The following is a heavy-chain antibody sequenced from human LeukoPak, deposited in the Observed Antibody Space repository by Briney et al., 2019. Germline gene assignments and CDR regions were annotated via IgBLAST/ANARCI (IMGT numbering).Heavy chain of an antibody. CDR1: GLTFSSYD. D-gene: IGHD6-13*01. Sequence: PWETLSLTCAAYGLTFSSYDLHWVRQPPGKGLEWMGEIKHSGSTNYNPSLKSRVTISVDTSKNRFSLKLSSVYAADTAEYYCMGVLYCRSWDYYGMDVWGQGTTVTVSS. V-gene: IGHV4-34*08. J-gene: IGHJ6*02. CDR2: IKHSGST. CDR3: MGVLYCRSWDYYGMDV.